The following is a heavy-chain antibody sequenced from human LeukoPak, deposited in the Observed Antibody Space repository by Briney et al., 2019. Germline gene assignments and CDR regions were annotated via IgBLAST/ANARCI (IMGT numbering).Heavy chain of an antibody. Sequence: PSETLSLTCTVSGDSLTNYYWSWIRLPPGKGLEWVASIFDNGSTNDNRSLKSRVTISLDTSNNQFSLKVNSVTAADTAVYYCAREYYYGSGSYSNWFDPWGQGTLVTVSS. CDR1: GDSLTNYY. CDR3: AREYYYGSGSYSNWFDP. J-gene: IGHJ5*02. CDR2: IFDNGST. D-gene: IGHD3-10*01. V-gene: IGHV4-59*01.